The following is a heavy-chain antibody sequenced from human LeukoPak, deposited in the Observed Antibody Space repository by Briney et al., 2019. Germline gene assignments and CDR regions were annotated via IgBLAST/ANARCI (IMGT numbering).Heavy chain of an antibody. J-gene: IGHJ4*02. CDR1: GGTFSSYA. D-gene: IGHD6-19*01. V-gene: IGHV1-69*04. CDR2: IIPILGIA. CDR3: AREAVAGGLNLNYFDY. Sequence: SVKVSCKASGGTFSSYAISWVRQAPGQGLEWMGRIIPILGIANYAQKFQGRVTITADKSTSTAYMELSSLRSEDTAVYYCAREAVAGGLNLNYFDYWGQGTLVTVSS.